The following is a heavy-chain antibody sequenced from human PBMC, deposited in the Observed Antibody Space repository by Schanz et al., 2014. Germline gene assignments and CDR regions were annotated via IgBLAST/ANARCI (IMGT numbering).Heavy chain of an antibody. D-gene: IGHD3-22*01. Sequence: EVQLLESGGGLVQPGGSLRLSCSASTFTFDHYAMTWVRQAPGKGLEWVSSINTGGDSTYYADSVKGRFTISRDNSKNTLLQQMNSLRVEDSAIYYCTKDISDTSGKDDYWGQGTLVTVSS. CDR2: INTGGDST. V-gene: IGHV3-23*01. CDR1: TFTFDHYA. CDR3: TKDISDTSGKDDY. J-gene: IGHJ4*02.